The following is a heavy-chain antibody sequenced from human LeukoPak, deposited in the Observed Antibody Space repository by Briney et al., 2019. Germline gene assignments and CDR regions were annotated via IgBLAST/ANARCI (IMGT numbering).Heavy chain of an antibody. J-gene: IGHJ4*02. CDR2: INPNSGGT. V-gene: IGHV1-2*02. CDR1: GYTFTGYY. CDR3: ARAGKMFRYSGYDRGFSY. Sequence: GASVKVSCKASGYTFTGYYMHWVRQAPGQGLEWMGWINPNSGGTNYAQKFQGRVTMTRDTSISTAYMELSRLRSDDTAVYYCARAGKMFRYSGYDRGFSYWGQGTLVTVSS. D-gene: IGHD5-12*01.